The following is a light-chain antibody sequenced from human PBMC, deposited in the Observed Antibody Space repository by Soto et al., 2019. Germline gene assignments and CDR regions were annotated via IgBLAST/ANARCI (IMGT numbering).Light chain of an antibody. CDR2: EVS. CDR1: SSDVGGYNY. V-gene: IGLV2-8*01. CDR3: SSYAGSTSV. Sequence: QSALTQPPSASGSPGQSVTISCTGTSSDVGGYNYVSWYQQHPGKAPKLMIYEVSKRPSGVPDRFSGSKSGNTASLTVSGLQAEDEADYYCSSYAGSTSVFGGGTQLTVL. J-gene: IGLJ2*01.